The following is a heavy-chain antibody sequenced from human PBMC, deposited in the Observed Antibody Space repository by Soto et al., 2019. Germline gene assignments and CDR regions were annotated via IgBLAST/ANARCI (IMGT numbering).Heavy chain of an antibody. Sequence: GGSLRLSCAASGFTFSSYWMSWVRQAPGKGLEWVANIKDDGSEKYYVDSVKGRFTISRDNAKNSLDLQMNSLRAEDTAVYYCARDYYDSSGYYRDPVNYYYYGMDVWGQGTTVTVSS. D-gene: IGHD3-22*01. CDR2: IKDDGSEK. V-gene: IGHV3-7*01. J-gene: IGHJ6*02. CDR3: ARDYYDSSGYYRDPVNYYYYGMDV. CDR1: GFTFSSYW.